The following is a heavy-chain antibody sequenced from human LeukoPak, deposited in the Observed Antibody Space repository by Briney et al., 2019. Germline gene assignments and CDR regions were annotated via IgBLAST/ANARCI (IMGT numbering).Heavy chain of an antibody. CDR2: IYYSGST. CDR3: ARALTPGYCSGGTCSYFDY. Sequence: PSEALSLTRIVSGGSLRRYYWSWIRQPPGKGLEWIGYIYYSGSTNSNLSLISRVTISVDTSKNQLSLKVSSVTAADTAVYYCARALTPGYCSGGTCSYFDYWGQGTLVTVSS. CDR1: GGSLRRYY. V-gene: IGHV4-59*01. J-gene: IGHJ4*02. D-gene: IGHD2-15*01.